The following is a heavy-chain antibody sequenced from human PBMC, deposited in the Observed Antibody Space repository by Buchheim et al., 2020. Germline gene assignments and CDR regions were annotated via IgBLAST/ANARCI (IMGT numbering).Heavy chain of an antibody. CDR2: INPNSGGT. D-gene: IGHD1-7*01. Sequence: QVQLVQSGAEVKKPGASVKVSCKASGYTFTGYYMHWVRQAPGQGLEWMGRINPNSGGTNYAQKFQGRVTMTRDTSISPAYMELSRRRSHDTAVYYCARDLTANWNYDTSPYGMDVWGQGTT. CDR1: GYTFTGYY. CDR3: ARDLTANWNYDTSPYGMDV. J-gene: IGHJ6*02. V-gene: IGHV1-2*06.